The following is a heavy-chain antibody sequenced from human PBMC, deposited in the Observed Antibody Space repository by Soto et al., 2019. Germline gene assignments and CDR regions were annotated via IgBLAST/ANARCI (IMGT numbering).Heavy chain of an antibody. V-gene: IGHV1-2*02. CDR2: INPNSSGR. D-gene: IGHD5-18*01. J-gene: IGHJ3*02. CDR1: GYTFTGYH. CDR3: ARPGLNTAMVKNGNAFDI. Sequence: ASVKVSCKASGYTFTGYHMHWVRQAPGQGLEWMGWINPNSSGRNYAQKFQGRVTMTSDTSISTAYMELSRLRSDDTAVYYCARPGLNTAMVKNGNAFDIWGQGTMVTVSS.